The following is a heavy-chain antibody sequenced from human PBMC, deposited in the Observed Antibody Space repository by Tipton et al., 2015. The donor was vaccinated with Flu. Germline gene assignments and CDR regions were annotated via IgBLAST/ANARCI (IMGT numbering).Heavy chain of an antibody. D-gene: IGHD6-19*01. Sequence: SLRLSCAASGFTFSSYGMHWVRQAPGKGLEWVAVISYDGSNKYYADSVKGRFTISRDNSKNTLYLQMNSLRAEDTAVYYCAKAGSGWYEFDYWGQGTLVTVSS. CDR3: AKAGSGWYEFDY. V-gene: IGHV3-30*18. CDR1: GFTFSSYG. J-gene: IGHJ4*02. CDR2: ISYDGSNK.